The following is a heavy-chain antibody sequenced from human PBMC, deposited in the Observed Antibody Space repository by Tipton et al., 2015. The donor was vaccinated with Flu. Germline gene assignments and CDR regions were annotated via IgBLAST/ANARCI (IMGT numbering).Heavy chain of an antibody. CDR3: ARGGHSGHY. D-gene: IGHD3-10*01. V-gene: IGHV3-30-3*01. J-gene: IGHJ4*02. CDR2: ISYDATNR. Sequence: SLRLSCVGSGFTFSAYPMHWLRQAPGKGLEWVALISYDATNRFYADSVKGRFSISRDNSKNTLYLQLDGLRVEDTAVYYCARGGHSGHYWGQGTLVTVSS. CDR1: GFTFSAYP.